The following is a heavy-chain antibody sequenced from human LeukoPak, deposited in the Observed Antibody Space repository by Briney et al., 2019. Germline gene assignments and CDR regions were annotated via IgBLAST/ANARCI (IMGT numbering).Heavy chain of an antibody. CDR1: GGSISSYY. Sequence: SETLSLTCTVSGGSISSYYWSWIRQPAGKGLEWIGRIYTSGSTNYNPSLKSRVTMSVDTSKNQFSLKLSSVTAADTAVYYCARSQYYYDSSGYYDDAFDIWGQGTTVTVSS. J-gene: IGHJ3*02. D-gene: IGHD3-22*01. CDR3: ARSQYYYDSSGYYDDAFDI. CDR2: IYTSGST. V-gene: IGHV4-4*07.